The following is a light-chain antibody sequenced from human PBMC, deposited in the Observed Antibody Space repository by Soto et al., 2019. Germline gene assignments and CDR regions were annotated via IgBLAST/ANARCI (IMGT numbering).Light chain of an antibody. CDR1: SSDVGGYNY. J-gene: IGLJ3*02. CDR2: EVS. Sequence: QSALTQPASVSGSPGQSITISCTGTSSDVGGYNYVSWYQQHPGKAPKLMIYEVSNRPSGVSNRFSGSKSGNTATLTISGLQAEDEADYYCSSYTSSSTRFGMFGGGTKLTVL. V-gene: IGLV2-14*01. CDR3: SSYTSSSTRFGM.